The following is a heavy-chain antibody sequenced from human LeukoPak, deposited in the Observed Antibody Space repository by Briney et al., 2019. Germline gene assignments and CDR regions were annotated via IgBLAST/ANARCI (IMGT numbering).Heavy chain of an antibody. CDR2: INPNRGGT. V-gene: IGHV1-2*02. D-gene: IGHD6-19*01. Sequence: AAVTLSLSCSAYTFTGYYMDRVRLRPAQGLECMGWINPNRGGTNYAQKFQGSVTMTRDTSISTAYMELRSLRSDDTAVYYCARSTSFGSSGHWGQGTLVTVSS. J-gene: IGHJ4*02. CDR1: AYTFTGYY. CDR3: ARSTSFGSSGH.